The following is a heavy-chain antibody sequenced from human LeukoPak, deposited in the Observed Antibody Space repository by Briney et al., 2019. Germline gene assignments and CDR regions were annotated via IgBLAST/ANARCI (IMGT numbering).Heavy chain of an antibody. D-gene: IGHD3-3*01. J-gene: IGHJ2*01. CDR1: GFTFSDYY. Sequence: GGSLRLSCAASGFTFSDYYMSWIHQAPGKGLEWVSYISSSGSTIYYADSVKGRFTISRDNAKNSLYLQMNSLRAEDTAVYYCARGRFESVWEWYFDLWGRGTLVTVSS. CDR3: ARGRFESVWEWYFDL. V-gene: IGHV3-11*01. CDR2: ISSSGSTI.